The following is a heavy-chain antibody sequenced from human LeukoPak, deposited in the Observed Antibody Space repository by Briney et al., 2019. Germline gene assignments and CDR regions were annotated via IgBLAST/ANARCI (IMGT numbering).Heavy chain of an antibody. Sequence: ASVKVSCKASGYTFTSYDINWVRQATGQGLEWMGIINPSGGSTSYAQKFQGRVTMTRDMSTSTVYMELSSLRSEDTAVYYCARDSWGLRDGYNYFHYWGQGTLVTVSS. CDR2: INPSGGST. V-gene: IGHV1-46*01. CDR1: GYTFTSYD. D-gene: IGHD5-24*01. J-gene: IGHJ4*02. CDR3: ARDSWGLRDGYNYFHY.